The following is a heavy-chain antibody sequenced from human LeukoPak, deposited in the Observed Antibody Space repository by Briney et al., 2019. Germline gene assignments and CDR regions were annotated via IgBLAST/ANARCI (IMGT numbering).Heavy chain of an antibody. CDR2: INPNSGGT. D-gene: IGHD3-22*01. CDR1: GYTFTGYY. V-gene: IGHV1-2*02. Sequence: ASVKVSCKASGYTFTGYYMHWVRQAPGQGLEWMGWINPNSGGTNYAQKFQGRVTMTRDTSISTAYMELSRLRSDDTAVYYCARSYYYDSSGYYFYWGQGTLVTVSS. CDR3: ARSYYYDSSGYYFY. J-gene: IGHJ4*02.